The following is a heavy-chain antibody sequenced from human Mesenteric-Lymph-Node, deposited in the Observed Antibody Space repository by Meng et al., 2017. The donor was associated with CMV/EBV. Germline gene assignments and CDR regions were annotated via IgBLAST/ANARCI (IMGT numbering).Heavy chain of an antibody. CDR2: INHSGST. D-gene: IGHD6-19*01. CDR3: ARMEAGSGWY. CDR1: GGSFSGYY. J-gene: IGHJ4*02. V-gene: IGHV4-34*01. Sequence: SETLSLTCAVYGGSFSGYYWSWIRQPPGKGLEWIGEINHSGSTNYNPSLKSRVTISVDTSKNQFPLKLTSVTAADTAVYYCARMEAGSGWYWGQGTLVTVSS.